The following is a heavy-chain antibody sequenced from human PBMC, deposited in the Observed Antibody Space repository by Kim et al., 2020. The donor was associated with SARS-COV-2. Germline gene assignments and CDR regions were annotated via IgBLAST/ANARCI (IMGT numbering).Heavy chain of an antibody. J-gene: IGHJ4*02. CDR2: ISSSSRYI. Sequence: GGSLRLSCVASGFTFSSYTMNWVRQAPGKGLEWVSSISSSSRYIYYADSLKGRFTISRDNAKNSLYLQMNSLRAEDTAVYYCARDNPSPDIAVAAIDFWGQGALVTVSS. D-gene: IGHD6-19*01. CDR3: ARDNPSPDIAVAAIDF. V-gene: IGHV3-21*01. CDR1: GFTFSSYT.